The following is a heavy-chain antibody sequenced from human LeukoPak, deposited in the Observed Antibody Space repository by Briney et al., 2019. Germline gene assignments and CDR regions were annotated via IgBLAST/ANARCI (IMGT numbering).Heavy chain of an antibody. CDR1: GFTFTNYA. CDR3: AKDWGGSGLLYWCDY. J-gene: IGHJ4*02. V-gene: IGHV3-23*01. Sequence: GGSLRLSCAASGFTFTNYAMSWVRQAPGKGLEWVSSISGSGSNTYYADSVKGRFTISRDNSKNTLFLQMNSLRAEDTAVYYCAKDWGGSGLLYWCDYWGQGTPVTVSS. CDR2: ISGSGSNT. D-gene: IGHD2-8*02.